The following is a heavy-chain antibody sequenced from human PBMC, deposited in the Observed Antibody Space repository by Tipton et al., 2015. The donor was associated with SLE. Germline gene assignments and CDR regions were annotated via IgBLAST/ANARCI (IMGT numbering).Heavy chain of an antibody. CDR1: GESFTGYF. CDR3: ARGCSSTTCEPFDYFGLDV. D-gene: IGHD2-2*01. J-gene: IGHJ6*02. Sequence: TLSLTCAVQGESFTGYFWTWIRQPPGKGLEWIGEINHSGSTNYNPSLKNRVFMSLDTSKNQFSLKLTSVTAADTAVYFCARGCSSTTCEPFDYFGLDVWGQGTTVTVSS. CDR2: INHSGST. V-gene: IGHV4-34*01.